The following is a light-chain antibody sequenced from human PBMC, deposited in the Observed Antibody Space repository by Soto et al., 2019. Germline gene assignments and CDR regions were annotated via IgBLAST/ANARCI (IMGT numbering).Light chain of an antibody. J-gene: IGKJ2*01. CDR1: QGISSA. CDR3: QQFNSF. V-gene: IGKV1-13*02. CDR2: DAS. Sequence: AIQLTQSPSSLSASVGDRVTITCRASQGISSALAWYQQKPGKAPKLLIYDASSLESGVPSRFSGSGSGTDFTLTISSLQPEDFATYYCQQFNSFFGQGTKLEIK.